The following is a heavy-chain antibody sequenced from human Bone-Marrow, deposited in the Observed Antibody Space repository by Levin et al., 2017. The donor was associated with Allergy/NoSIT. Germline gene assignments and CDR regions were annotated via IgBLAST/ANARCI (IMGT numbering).Heavy chain of an antibody. CDR2: ISTSGGST. D-gene: IGHD1-26*01. J-gene: IGHJ4*02. Sequence: GESLKISCAASGFTFSSYAMSWVRQAPGKGLEWVSAISTSGGSTYYADSVKGRFSISRDNSRNTLYLQINSLTAEDTAVYYCAKPVSGSYGGGLNWGQGTLVTVSS. V-gene: IGHV3-23*01. CDR3: AKPVSGSYGGGLN. CDR1: GFTFSSYA.